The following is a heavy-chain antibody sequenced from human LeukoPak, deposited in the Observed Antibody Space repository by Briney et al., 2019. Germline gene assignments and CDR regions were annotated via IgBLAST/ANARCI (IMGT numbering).Heavy chain of an antibody. D-gene: IGHD1-26*01. J-gene: IGHJ4*02. Sequence: ASVKVSCKASGYTFTGHYMYWVRQAPGQGLEWMGWINPNSGDTNYAQKFRGRVTVTRDTSISTAYMELSRLRYDDTAVYYCARGGSGSYLFDYWGQGTLVTVSS. CDR3: ARGGSGSYLFDY. CDR2: INPNSGDT. CDR1: GYTFTGHY. V-gene: IGHV1-2*02.